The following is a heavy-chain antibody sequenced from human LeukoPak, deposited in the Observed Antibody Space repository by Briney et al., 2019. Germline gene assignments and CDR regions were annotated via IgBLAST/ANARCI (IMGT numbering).Heavy chain of an antibody. CDR1: GFTFSNYN. J-gene: IGHJ6*03. V-gene: IGHV3-21*01. Sequence: GGSLRLSCAASGFTFSNYNMNWVRQAPGKGLEWVSSIRSSTTYVYYADSVKGRFTISRDNAKNSLYLQMNSLRAEDTAVYYCARARKDDSSGYYYYYYMDVWGKGTTVTISS. CDR3: ARARKDDSSGYYYYYYMDV. CDR2: IRSSTTYV. D-gene: IGHD3-22*01.